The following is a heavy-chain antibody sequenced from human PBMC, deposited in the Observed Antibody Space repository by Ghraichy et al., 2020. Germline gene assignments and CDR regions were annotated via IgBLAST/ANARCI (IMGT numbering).Heavy chain of an antibody. J-gene: IGHJ4*02. CDR3: AREGGYYGSGSYYNDPYFDY. D-gene: IGHD3-10*01. CDR1: GYTFTSYA. Sequence: ASVKVSCKASGYTFTSYAMHWVRQAPGQRLEWMGWINAGNGNTKYSQKFQGRVTITRDTSASTAYMELSSLRSEDTAVYYCAREGGYYGSGSYYNDPYFDYWGQGTLVTVSS. CDR2: INAGNGNT. V-gene: IGHV1-3*01.